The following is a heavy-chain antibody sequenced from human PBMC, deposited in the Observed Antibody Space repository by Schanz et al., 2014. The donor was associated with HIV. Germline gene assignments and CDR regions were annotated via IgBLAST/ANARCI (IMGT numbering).Heavy chain of an antibody. V-gene: IGHV1-18*01. CDR1: GYTFTSYG. D-gene: IGHD3-3*02. CDR2: ISTYNGNT. Sequence: QVKLVLSGAEMKRPGASVKVSCKASGYTFTSYGITWVRQAPGQRLEWMGWISTYNGNTIYAQKFQGRVTMTTDTSTSTAYMELRSLRSDDTAVYYCARAAFSSEYYYGMDVWGQGTTVTVSS. J-gene: IGHJ6*02. CDR3: ARAAFSSEYYYGMDV.